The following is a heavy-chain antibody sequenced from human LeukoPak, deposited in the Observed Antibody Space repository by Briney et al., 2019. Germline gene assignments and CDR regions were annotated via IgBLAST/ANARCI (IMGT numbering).Heavy chain of an antibody. CDR2: TYSGGRT. V-gene: IGHV3-53*01. Sequence: GGSLRLSCAASGFTVSSNYMTWVRQAPGKGLEWVSVTYSGGRTYYADSVKGRFTISRDNSKNTLYLQMNSLRAEDTAVYYCARVYYGSGSLHYYYYYMDVWGKGTTVTVSS. J-gene: IGHJ6*03. CDR1: GFTVSSNY. D-gene: IGHD3-10*01. CDR3: ARVYYGSGSLHYYYYYMDV.